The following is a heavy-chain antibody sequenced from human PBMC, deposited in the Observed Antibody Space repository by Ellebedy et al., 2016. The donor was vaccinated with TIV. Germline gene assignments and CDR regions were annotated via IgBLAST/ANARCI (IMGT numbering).Heavy chain of an antibody. CDR3: AREVRTYDF. J-gene: IGHJ4*02. D-gene: IGHD4/OR15-4a*01. Sequence: GESLKISCAASGFTFSSYWMTWVHQAPGKGLEWVATIKQDGVEKDYVDSVKGRFTISRDNAKNSLYLQMNSLRAEDTAVYYCAREVRTYDFWGQGTLVTVSS. CDR1: GFTFSSYW. V-gene: IGHV3-7*03. CDR2: IKQDGVEK.